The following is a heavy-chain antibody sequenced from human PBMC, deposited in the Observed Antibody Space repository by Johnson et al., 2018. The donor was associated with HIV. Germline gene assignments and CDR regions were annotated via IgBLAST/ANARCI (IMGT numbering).Heavy chain of an antibody. Sequence: VQLVESGGGLVQPGGSLRLSCAASGFTFSSYDMYWVRQATGKGLEWVSAIGTAGDTYYPGSVNGRFTISRENAKNSLYLQMNSLRAGDTAVYYSASLPGGMNNAFDIWGRGTMVIVST. CDR3: ASLPGGMNNAFDI. J-gene: IGHJ3*02. CDR2: IGTAGDT. V-gene: IGHV3-13*01. D-gene: IGHD1-14*01. CDR1: GFTFSSYD.